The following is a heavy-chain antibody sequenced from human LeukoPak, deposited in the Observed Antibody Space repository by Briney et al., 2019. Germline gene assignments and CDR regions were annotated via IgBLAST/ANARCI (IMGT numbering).Heavy chain of an antibody. V-gene: IGHV4-31*03. J-gene: IGHJ6*02. CDR2: IYYSGST. Sequence: PSETLSLTCTVSGGSISSSNYYWSWIRQHPGKGLEWIGYIYYSGSTYYNPSLKSRVTISVDTSKNQFSLKLSSVTAADTAVYYRARERRYYYDSSGYYYGGKMDVWGQGTTVTVSS. CDR1: GGSISSSNYY. CDR3: ARERRYYYDSSGYYYGGKMDV. D-gene: IGHD3-22*01.